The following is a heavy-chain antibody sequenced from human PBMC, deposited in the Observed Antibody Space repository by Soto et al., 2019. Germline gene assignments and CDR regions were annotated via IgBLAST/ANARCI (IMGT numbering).Heavy chain of an antibody. D-gene: IGHD6-19*01. CDR3: TRHAVDY. J-gene: IGHJ4*02. V-gene: IGHV3-73*02. Sequence: EVHLVESGGGLVQPGGSLKLSCVVSGFSFSDSAMHWVRQASGKGLQWVGRIRSKPNNYATAYDESVKGRCTISRDDSKNTAYLQMNSLKTEDTAVYYCTRHAVDYWGQGTLVTVSS. CDR1: GFSFSDSA. CDR2: IRSKPNNYAT.